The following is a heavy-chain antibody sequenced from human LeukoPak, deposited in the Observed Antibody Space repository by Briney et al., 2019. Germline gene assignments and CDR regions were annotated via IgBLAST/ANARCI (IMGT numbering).Heavy chain of an antibody. J-gene: IGHJ4*02. V-gene: IGHV3-33*06. CDR3: AKDIAAAGSSYFDY. Sequence: GTSLRLSCAASGLTLSTYGVHWVRQAPGKALEWVAVIWYDGTHIYYGDSVNGRFTISRDNSKGTVYLQLDSPRDDDTAVYYCAKDIAAAGSSYFDYWGQGALVTVSS. CDR2: IWYDGTHI. CDR1: GLTLSTYG. D-gene: IGHD6-13*01.